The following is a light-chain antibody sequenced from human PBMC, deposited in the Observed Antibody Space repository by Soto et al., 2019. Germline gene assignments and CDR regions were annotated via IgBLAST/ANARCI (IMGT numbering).Light chain of an antibody. J-gene: IGKJ1*01. Sequence: DIQMTQSTSSLSASVGDRVTITCRAIQSISSYLNWYQQKPGKAPNLLIYAASSLQSGVPSRFSGSGSGTDFTLTISSLQPEDFATYFCQQSDSTPWTFGQGTKVDI. CDR3: QQSDSTPWT. V-gene: IGKV1-39*01. CDR1: QSISSY. CDR2: AAS.